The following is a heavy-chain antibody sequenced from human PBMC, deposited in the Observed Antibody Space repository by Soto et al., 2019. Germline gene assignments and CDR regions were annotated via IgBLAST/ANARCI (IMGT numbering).Heavy chain of an antibody. V-gene: IGHV6-1*01. CDR2: TYYRSKWYN. J-gene: IGHJ4*02. CDR3: PTGLITGNSYSGGWYYFDY. CDR1: GDSVSSNSAA. Sequence: SQTLSLTCAISGDSVSSNSAAWNWIRQSPSRGLEWLGRTYYRSKWYNDYAVSVKSRITINPDTSKNQFSLQLNSVTPEDTAVYYCPTGLITGNSYSGGWYYFDYWGQGTPVTVSS. D-gene: IGHD1-26*01.